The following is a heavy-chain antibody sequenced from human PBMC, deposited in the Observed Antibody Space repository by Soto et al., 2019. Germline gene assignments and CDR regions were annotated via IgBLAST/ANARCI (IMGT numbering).Heavy chain of an antibody. CDR2: INSGGSST. D-gene: IGHD3-3*01. CDR3: ARTPLRFLEWLSHNWFDP. V-gene: IGHV3-74*01. J-gene: IGHJ5*02. CDR1: GFTFSSYW. Sequence: GGSLRLSCAASGFTFSSYWMHWVRQAPGKGLVWVSRINSGGSSTSYADSVKGRFTISRDNAKNTLYLQMNSLRAEDTAVYYCARTPLRFLEWLSHNWFDPWGQGTLVTVSS.